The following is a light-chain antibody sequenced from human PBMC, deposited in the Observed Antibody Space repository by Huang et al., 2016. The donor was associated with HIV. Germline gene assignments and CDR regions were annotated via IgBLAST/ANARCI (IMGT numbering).Light chain of an antibody. CDR2: GAS. Sequence: EIVLTQSPGTLSLSPGERATLSCRASQSVSSSYLAWYHQQPDQAPRHLIYGASSRATGIPDRFSGSGSGTDFTLTISRLEPEDFAVYYCQHYGSSPRTFGQGTKVEIK. V-gene: IGKV3-20*01. J-gene: IGKJ1*01. CDR3: QHYGSSPRT. CDR1: QSVSSSY.